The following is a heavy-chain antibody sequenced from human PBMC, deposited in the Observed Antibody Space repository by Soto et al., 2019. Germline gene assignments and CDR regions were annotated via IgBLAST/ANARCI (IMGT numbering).Heavy chain of an antibody. J-gene: IGHJ3*02. CDR1: GYTLTELS. D-gene: IGHD3-22*01. CDR2: FDPEDGET. V-gene: IGHV1-24*01. CDR3: ATSIYDSSGYFTYAFDI. Sequence: GASVKVSCKVSGYTLTELSMHWVRQAPGKGLEWMGGFDPEDGETIYAQKFQGRVTMTEDTSTDTAYMELSSLRSEDTAVYYCATSIYDSSGYFTYAFDIWGQGTMVTVSS.